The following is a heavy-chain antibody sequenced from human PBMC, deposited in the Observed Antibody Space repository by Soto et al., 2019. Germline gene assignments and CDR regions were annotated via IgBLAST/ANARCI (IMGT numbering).Heavy chain of an antibody. V-gene: IGHV4-34*01. CDR3: ARDKITGLFDY. Sequence: PSETLSLTCAVYGGSFSGYSWTWIRQPPGTGLEWIGEINHTGSTNYNPSLKSRVTISVDTSKNQFPLKLTSVTAADTAVYYCARDKITGLFDYWGQGTLVTVS. CDR1: GGSFSGYS. D-gene: IGHD2-8*02. CDR2: INHTGST. J-gene: IGHJ4*02.